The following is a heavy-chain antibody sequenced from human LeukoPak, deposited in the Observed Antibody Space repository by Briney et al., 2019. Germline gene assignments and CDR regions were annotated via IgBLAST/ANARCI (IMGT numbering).Heavy chain of an antibody. Sequence: GGSLRLSCAASGFTFSSYAMSWVRQAPGKGLEWVSGISWNSGSIGYADSVKGRFTISRDNAKNSLYLQMNSLRAEDTALYYCASGAAAEYYYYYGMDVWGQGTTVTVSS. CDR1: GFTFSSYA. D-gene: IGHD6-13*01. V-gene: IGHV3-9*01. J-gene: IGHJ6*02. CDR3: ASGAAAEYYYYYGMDV. CDR2: ISWNSGSI.